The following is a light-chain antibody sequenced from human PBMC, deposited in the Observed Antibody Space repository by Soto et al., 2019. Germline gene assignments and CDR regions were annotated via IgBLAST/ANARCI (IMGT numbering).Light chain of an antibody. CDR2: SNN. Sequence: QSVLTQPPSASGTPGPRVTISCSGSSSNIGSNTVNWYQQLPGTAPKLLIYSNNQRPSGVPDRFSGSKSGTSASLGISGLQSEDEADYYCAAWDDRLNGPVFGGGTKVTVL. J-gene: IGLJ2*01. CDR3: AAWDDRLNGPV. CDR1: SSNIGSNT. V-gene: IGLV1-44*01.